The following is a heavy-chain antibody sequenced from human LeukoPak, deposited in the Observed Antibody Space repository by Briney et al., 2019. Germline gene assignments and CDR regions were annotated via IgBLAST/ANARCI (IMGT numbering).Heavy chain of an antibody. D-gene: IGHD5-12*01. CDR3: ARGAIVATNDFDY. V-gene: IGHV1-2*04. CDR2: INPNSGGT. CDR1: GYTFTNYY. Sequence: ASVKVPCKASGYTFTNYYVHWVRQAPGQGLEWMGWINPNSGGTNYAQKFQGWVTMTRDTSISTAYMELSRLRSDDTAVYYCARGAIVATNDFDYWGQGTLVTVSS. J-gene: IGHJ4*02.